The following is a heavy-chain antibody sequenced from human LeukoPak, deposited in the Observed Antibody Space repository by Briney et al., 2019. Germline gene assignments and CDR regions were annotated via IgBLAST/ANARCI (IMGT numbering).Heavy chain of an antibody. J-gene: IGHJ6*03. CDR1: GGSISSYH. CDR2: INSNGDT. Sequence: TSETLSLTCTVSGGSISSYHWIWIRQPAGKGLEWIGRINSNGDTVYNPSLKSRATMSLDMTNNQFSLKLSSVTAADTAVYYCARDTANYYYYMDVWGKGTTVTVSS. CDR3: ARDTANYYYYMDV. D-gene: IGHD5-18*01. V-gene: IGHV4-4*07.